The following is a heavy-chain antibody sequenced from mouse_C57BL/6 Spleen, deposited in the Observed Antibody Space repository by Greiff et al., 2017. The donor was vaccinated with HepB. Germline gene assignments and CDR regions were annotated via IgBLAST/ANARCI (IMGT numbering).Heavy chain of an antibody. J-gene: IGHJ4*01. Sequence: VQLKESGPELVKPGASVKISCKASGYSFTGYYMNWVKQSPEKSLEWIGEINPSTGGTTYNQKFKAKATLTVDKSSSTAYMQLRSLTSEDSAVYYCARYGYDYGYAMDYWGQGTSVTVSS. CDR2: INPSTGGT. CDR3: ARYGYDYGYAMDY. V-gene: IGHV1-42*01. D-gene: IGHD2-4*01. CDR1: GYSFTGYY.